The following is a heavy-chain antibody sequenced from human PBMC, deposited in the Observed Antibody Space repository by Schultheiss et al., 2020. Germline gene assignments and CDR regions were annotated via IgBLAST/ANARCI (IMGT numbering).Heavy chain of an antibody. V-gene: IGHV3-11*01. Sequence: GGSLRLSCAASRFTFSDYYMSWIRQAPGKGLEWVSYISSSGSTIYYADSVKGRFTISRDNAKNSLSLQMNSLRGEDTAVYYCARAPYDSSGYYFLYGMDVWGQGTTVTFSS. CDR3: ARAPYDSSGYYFLYGMDV. CDR1: RFTFSDYY. CDR2: ISSSGSTI. J-gene: IGHJ6*02. D-gene: IGHD3-22*01.